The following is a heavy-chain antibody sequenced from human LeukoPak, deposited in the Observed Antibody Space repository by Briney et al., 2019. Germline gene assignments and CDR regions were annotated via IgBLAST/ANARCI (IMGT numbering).Heavy chain of an antibody. V-gene: IGHV3-30*02. CDR3: VKDQSKVFGYFDL. J-gene: IGHJ2*01. CDR1: GFTFSSYG. Sequence: GGSLRLSCAASGFTFSSYGLHWVRQAPGKGLEWVAFIYYDRRNKYYTDSVKGRFTISRDNSKNTVYLQMNSLRTEDTALYYCVKDQSKVFGYFDLWGRGTLVTVSS. CDR2: IYYDRRNK.